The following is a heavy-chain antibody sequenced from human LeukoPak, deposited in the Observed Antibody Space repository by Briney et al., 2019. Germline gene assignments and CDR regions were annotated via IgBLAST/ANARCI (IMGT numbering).Heavy chain of an antibody. V-gene: IGHV1-2*02. D-gene: IGHD1-26*01. CDR2: INPNSGGT. J-gene: IGHJ4*02. CDR3: ARDLEWELSHFDY. Sequence: ASVKVSCKASGYTFTGYYMHWVRQAPGQGLEWMGWINPNSGGTNYAQKFQGRVTMTRDTSISTAYMELSRLRSDDTAVYYCARDLEWELSHFDYRGQGTLVTVSS. CDR1: GYTFTGYY.